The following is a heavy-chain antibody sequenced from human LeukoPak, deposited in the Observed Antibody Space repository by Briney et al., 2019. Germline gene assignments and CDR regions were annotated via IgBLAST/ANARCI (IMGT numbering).Heavy chain of an antibody. Sequence: GGSLRLSCAASGFTFSSYWMTWVRQAPGKGLEWVASIKYDGTEKYYVDSVKGRFTISRDNAKSSLYLQLNSLRVEDAAVYYCARGPSYLIHWGQGTLVTVSS. CDR2: IKYDGTEK. CDR1: GFTFSSYW. J-gene: IGHJ4*02. D-gene: IGHD3-10*01. CDR3: ARGPSYLIH. V-gene: IGHV3-7*04.